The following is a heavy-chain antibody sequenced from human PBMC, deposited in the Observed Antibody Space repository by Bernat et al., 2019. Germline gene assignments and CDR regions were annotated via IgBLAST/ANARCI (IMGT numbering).Heavy chain of an antibody. CDR2: INHSGST. Sequence: QVQLQQWGAGLLKPSETLSLTCAVYGGSFSGYYWSWIRQPPGKGLEWIGEINHSGSTNYNPSLKSRVTISVETSKNQFSLKLSSVTAADTAVYYCARGTAVVVVAATVWFDPWGQGTLVTVSS. CDR3: ARGTAVVVVAATVWFDP. D-gene: IGHD2-15*01. CDR1: GGSFSGYY. J-gene: IGHJ5*02. V-gene: IGHV4-34*01.